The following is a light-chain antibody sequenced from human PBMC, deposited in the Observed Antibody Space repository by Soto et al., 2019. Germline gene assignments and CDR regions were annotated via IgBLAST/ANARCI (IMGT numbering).Light chain of an antibody. Sequence: ASQSISNWLAWYQQKPGKAPKLLIYKASSLESGVPSRFSGSGSRTEFDLTLRTLHPYDFATHYYQHHCCYAEGVGEGTKVDIK. CDR3: QHHCCYAEG. V-gene: IGKV1-5*03. CDR1: QSISNW. J-gene: IGKJ1*01. CDR2: KAS.